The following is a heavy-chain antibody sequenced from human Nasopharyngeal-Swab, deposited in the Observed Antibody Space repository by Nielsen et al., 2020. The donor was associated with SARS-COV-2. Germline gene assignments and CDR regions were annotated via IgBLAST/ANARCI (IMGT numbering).Heavy chain of an antibody. V-gene: IGHV3-48*03. CDR2: ISSSGSTI. D-gene: IGHD3-22*01. CDR3: ARVGLHYYDSSGPFDY. Sequence: GGSLRLSWAASGFTFSSYEMNWVGQAPGKGLEWVSYISSSGSTIYYADSVKGRFTISRDNAKNSLYLQMNSLRAEDTAVYYCARVGLHYYDSSGPFDYWGQGTLVTVSS. CDR1: GFTFSSYE. J-gene: IGHJ4*02.